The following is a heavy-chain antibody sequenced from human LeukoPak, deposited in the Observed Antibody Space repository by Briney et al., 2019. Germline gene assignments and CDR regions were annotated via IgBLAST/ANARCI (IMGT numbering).Heavy chain of an antibody. Sequence: SETLSLTCTVSGGSISNYYWSWIRQPPGKGLEWIGEINHSGSTNYNPSLKSRVTISVDTSKNQFSLKLSSVTAADTAVYYCARGRRFGIAAAGKVSDIWGQGTMVTVSS. V-gene: IGHV4-34*01. D-gene: IGHD6-13*01. CDR3: ARGRRFGIAAAGKVSDI. CDR2: INHSGST. CDR1: GGSISNYY. J-gene: IGHJ3*02.